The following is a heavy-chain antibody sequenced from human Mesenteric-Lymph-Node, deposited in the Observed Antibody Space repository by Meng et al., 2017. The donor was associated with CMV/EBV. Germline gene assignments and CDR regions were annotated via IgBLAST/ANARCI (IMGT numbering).Heavy chain of an antibody. V-gene: IGHV3-43*01. D-gene: IGHD2-15*01. Sequence: GESLKISCAASGFTFDDYTMHWVRQAPGKGLEWVSLISWDGGSTYYADSVKGRFTISRDNAKNSLHLQMNSLRTEDTAVYYCARRSALDYWGQGTLVTVSS. CDR3: ARRSALDY. CDR1: GFTFDDYT. CDR2: ISWDGGST. J-gene: IGHJ4*02.